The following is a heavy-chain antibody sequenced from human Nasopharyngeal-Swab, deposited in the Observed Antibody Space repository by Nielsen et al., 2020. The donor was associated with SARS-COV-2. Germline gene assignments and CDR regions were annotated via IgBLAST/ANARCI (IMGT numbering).Heavy chain of an antibody. CDR2: ISGSGGST. J-gene: IGHJ5*02. CDR1: GFTFSSYA. CDR3: AKDIAAYISGNWFDP. D-gene: IGHD6-6*01. Sequence: GESLKISCAASGFTFSSYAMSWVRQAPGKGLEWVSAISGSGGSTYYADSVKGRFTISRDNSKNTLYLQMNSLRAEDTAVYYCAKDIAAYISGNWFDPWGQGTLVTVS. V-gene: IGHV3-23*01.